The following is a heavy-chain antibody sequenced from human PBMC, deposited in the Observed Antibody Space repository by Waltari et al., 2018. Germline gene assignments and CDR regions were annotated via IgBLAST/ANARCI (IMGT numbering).Heavy chain of an antibody. Sequence: EVQLVESGGDLVQPGGSLSLSCAASGFTFSGYWLTWGRQAPGKGLEWVANIQRDGNGKYYADSVKGRFTISRDNAKNSLYLQMNSLRAEDTAVYYCARAYSGSYETWGQGTLVTVSS. CDR1: GFTFSGYW. CDR3: ARAYSGSYET. D-gene: IGHD1-26*01. J-gene: IGHJ3*01. CDR2: IQRDGNGK. V-gene: IGHV3-7*01.